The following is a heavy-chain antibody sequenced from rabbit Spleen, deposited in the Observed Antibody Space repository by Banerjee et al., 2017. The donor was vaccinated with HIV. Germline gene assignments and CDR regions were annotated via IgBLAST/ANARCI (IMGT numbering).Heavy chain of an antibody. J-gene: IGHJ4*01. CDR1: GFSFSNKAV. CDR3: ARDWSADSDFYFNL. V-gene: IGHV1S45*01. D-gene: IGHD4-2*01. Sequence: QEQLVESGGGLVKPEGSLKLSCTASGFSFSNKAVMCWVRQAPGKGPEWIACIYAGDGKTFYASWAKGRFTISKTSSTTVFLQMTSLTAADTATYFCARDWSADSDFYFNLWGPGTLVTVS. CDR2: IYAGDGKT.